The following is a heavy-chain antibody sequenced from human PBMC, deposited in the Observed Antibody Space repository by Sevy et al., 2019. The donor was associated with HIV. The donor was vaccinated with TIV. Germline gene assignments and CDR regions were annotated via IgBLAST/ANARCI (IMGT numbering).Heavy chain of an antibody. J-gene: IGHJ6*03. CDR2: IIPIFGTA. CDR1: GGTFSSYA. D-gene: IGHD2-2*01. Sequence: ASVKVSCKASGGTFSSYAISWVRQAPGQGLEWMGGIIPIFGTANYAQKFQGRVTITADKSTSPAYMELSSLRSEDTAVYYCARDLRVVVPAAKYEGGRYYYYYMDVWGKGTTVTVSS. CDR3: ARDLRVVVPAAKYEGGRYYYYYMDV. V-gene: IGHV1-69*06.